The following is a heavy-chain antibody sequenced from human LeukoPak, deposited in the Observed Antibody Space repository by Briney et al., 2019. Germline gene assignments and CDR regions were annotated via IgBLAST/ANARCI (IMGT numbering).Heavy chain of an antibody. J-gene: IGHJ4*02. D-gene: IGHD3-10*01. CDR2: IDPNSGGT. CDR1: GYTFTSYY. CDR3: AREGPAGDDFGY. Sequence: ASEKVSCKASGYTFTSYYMHWVRQAPGQGLEWMGWIDPNSGGTNYAQKFQGRVTMTRDTSISTAYMELSRLRSDDTAVYYCAREGPAGDDFGYLGQGALVTVSS. V-gene: IGHV1-2*02.